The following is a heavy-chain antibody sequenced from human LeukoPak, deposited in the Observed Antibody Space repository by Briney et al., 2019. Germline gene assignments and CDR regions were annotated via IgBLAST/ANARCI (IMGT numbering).Heavy chain of an antibody. D-gene: IGHD3-10*02. CDR3: AELGITMIGGV. J-gene: IGHJ6*04. CDR1: GFTFSTFG. Sequence: GGSLRLSCAASGFAASGFTFSTFGMHWVRQAPGKGLEWVAFIRYDGSNKYYADSVKGRFTISRDNAKNSLYLQMNSLRAEDTAVYYCAELGITMIGGVWGKGTTVTISS. CDR2: IRYDGSNK. V-gene: IGHV3-30*02.